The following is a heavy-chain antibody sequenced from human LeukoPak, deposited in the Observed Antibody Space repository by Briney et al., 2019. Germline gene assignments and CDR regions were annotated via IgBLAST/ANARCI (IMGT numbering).Heavy chain of an antibody. Sequence: PWASVKVSCKASGYTFTSYDINWVRQATGQGLEWMGWMNPNSGNTGYAQKFQGRVTITRNTSISTAYMELSSLRSEDTAVYYCAIRGIAAYDAFDIWGQGTMVTVSS. V-gene: IGHV1-8*03. D-gene: IGHD6-13*01. CDR3: AIRGIAAYDAFDI. J-gene: IGHJ3*02. CDR1: GYTFTSYD. CDR2: MNPNSGNT.